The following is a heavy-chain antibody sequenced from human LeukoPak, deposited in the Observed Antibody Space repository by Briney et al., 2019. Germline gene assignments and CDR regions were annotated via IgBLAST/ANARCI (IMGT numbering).Heavy chain of an antibody. CDR1: GFTFSNAW. CDR2: IKSKTDGGTT. Sequence: GGPLRLSCAASGFTFSNAWMSWVRQAPGKGLEWVGRIKSKTDGGTTDYAAPVKGRFTISRDDSKNTLYLQMNSLKTEDTAVYYCTTDDYDSSGYDYWGQGTLVTVSS. V-gene: IGHV3-15*01. CDR3: TTDDYDSSGYDY. D-gene: IGHD3-22*01. J-gene: IGHJ4*02.